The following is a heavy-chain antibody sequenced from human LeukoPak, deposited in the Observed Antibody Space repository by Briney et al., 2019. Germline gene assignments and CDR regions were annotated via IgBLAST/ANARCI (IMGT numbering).Heavy chain of an antibody. CDR2: IRSKTNNYAT. Sequence: GGSLRLSCAASGFTFSGSAMHWVRQASGKGLEWVGRIRSKTNNYATAYAASVEGRFTISRDDSKNTAYLQMNSLKTEDTAVYYCTRHSHDYSNMGFDYWGQGTLVTVSS. CDR1: GFTFSGSA. J-gene: IGHJ4*02. CDR3: TRHSHDYSNMGFDY. D-gene: IGHD4-11*01. V-gene: IGHV3-73*01.